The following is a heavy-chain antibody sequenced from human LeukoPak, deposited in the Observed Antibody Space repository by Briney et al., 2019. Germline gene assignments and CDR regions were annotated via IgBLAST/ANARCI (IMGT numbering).Heavy chain of an antibody. J-gene: IGHJ4*02. CDR3: ATGYSSGWPPYY. V-gene: IGHV3-9*01. CDR2: ISWNSGSI. Sequence: GRSLRLSCAASGFTFDDYAMHWVRQAPGKGLEWVSGISWNSGSIGYADSVKGRFTISRDNAKNSLYLHMNSLRAGDTALYYCATGYSSGWPPYYWGQGTLVTVSS. CDR1: GFTFDDYA. D-gene: IGHD6-19*01.